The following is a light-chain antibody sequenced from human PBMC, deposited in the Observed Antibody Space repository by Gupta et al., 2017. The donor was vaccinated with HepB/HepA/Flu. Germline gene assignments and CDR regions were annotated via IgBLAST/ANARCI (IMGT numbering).Light chain of an antibody. CDR3: NSRDSSGNHLYV. J-gene: IGLJ1*01. V-gene: IGLV3-19*01. CDR1: SLRSYY. CDR2: GKN. Sequence: SSELTQDPAVSVTLVQTVRITCQGDSLRSYYASWYQQKPGQAPVLVIYGKNNRPSGIPDRFSGSSSGNTASLTISGAQAEEEADYYCNSRDSSGNHLYVFGTGTKVTVL.